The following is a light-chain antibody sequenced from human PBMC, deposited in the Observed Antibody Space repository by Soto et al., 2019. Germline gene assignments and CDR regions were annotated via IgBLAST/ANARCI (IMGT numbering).Light chain of an antibody. CDR2: EAS. CDR1: QSISSW. CDR3: QQYNTYWWT. Sequence: DIQMTQSPSNLSASVGDSVTITCRASQSISSWLAWYQQKPGKAPKLLISEASNLESGVPSRFSGSGSGTQFTLTISGLQPDDFATYYCQQYNTYWWTFGQGTKVDI. J-gene: IGKJ1*01. V-gene: IGKV1-5*01.